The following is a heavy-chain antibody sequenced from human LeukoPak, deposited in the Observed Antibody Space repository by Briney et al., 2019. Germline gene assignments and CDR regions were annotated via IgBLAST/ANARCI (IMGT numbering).Heavy chain of an antibody. D-gene: IGHD2-2*01. Sequence: GSLRLSCAASGFTFSSHSMNWVRQAPGKGLEWIGEINHSGSTNYNPSLKSRVTISVDTSKNQFSLKLSSVTAADTAVFYCAGTSGNVIIPAGRKEVPYFDYWGQGTLVTVSS. CDR1: GFTFSSHS. V-gene: IGHV4-34*08. J-gene: IGHJ4*02. CDR3: AGTSGNVIIPAGRKEVPYFDY. CDR2: INHSGST.